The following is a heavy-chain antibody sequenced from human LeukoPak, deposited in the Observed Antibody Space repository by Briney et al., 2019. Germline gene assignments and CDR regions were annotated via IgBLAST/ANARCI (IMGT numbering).Heavy chain of an antibody. CDR2: IDWDDDK. D-gene: IGHD3-22*01. CDR1: GFSLSTSGMC. CDR3: ARICYDSSGYSGFDY. V-gene: IGHV2-70*11. Sequence: SGPTLVNPTQTLTLTCTFSGFSLSTSGMCVSWIRQPPGKALEWLARIDWDDDKYYSTSLKTRLTISKDTSKNQVVLTMTNMDPADTATYYCARICYDSSGYSGFDYWGQGTLVTVSS. J-gene: IGHJ4*02.